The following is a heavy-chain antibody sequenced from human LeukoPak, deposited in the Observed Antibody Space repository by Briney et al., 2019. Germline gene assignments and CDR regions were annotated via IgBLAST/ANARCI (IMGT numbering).Heavy chain of an antibody. CDR1: GYTFTSYD. J-gene: IGHJ5*02. Sequence: GAPVKVSCKASGYTFTSYDINWVRQAPGQGLEWMGRIIPIFGTANYAQKFQGRVTITTDESTSTAYMELSSLRSEDTAVYYCARVGIAAAGSYNWFDPWGQGTLVTVSS. D-gene: IGHD6-13*01. V-gene: IGHV1-69*05. CDR2: IIPIFGTA. CDR3: ARVGIAAAGSYNWFDP.